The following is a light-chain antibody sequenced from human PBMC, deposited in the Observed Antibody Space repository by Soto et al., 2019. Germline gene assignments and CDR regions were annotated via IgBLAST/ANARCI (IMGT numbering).Light chain of an antibody. CDR1: RSVLSSSDSKNY. CDR3: HQYYGAPLT. J-gene: IGKJ4*01. V-gene: IGKV4-1*01. CDR2: WAS. Sequence: DIVMTQSPDSLAVSLGERATINCKSSRSVLSSSDSKNYLAWYQQKPGQPPKLLIYWASTRESGVPDRFSGSGSGTDFTLTISSLQAEDVAIYYCHQYYGAPLTFGGGTKVEIK.